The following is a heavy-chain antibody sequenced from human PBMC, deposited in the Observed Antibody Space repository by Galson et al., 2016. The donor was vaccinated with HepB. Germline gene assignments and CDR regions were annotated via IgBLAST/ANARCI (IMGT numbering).Heavy chain of an antibody. J-gene: IGHJ4*02. CDR1: GFTFSSYA. CDR2: ISGSGGST. V-gene: IGHV3-23*01. Sequence: SLRLSCAASGFTFSSYAMTWVRQAPGKGLEWVSAISGSGGSTYYADSVKGRFTISRDNSKNTLYLQMNSLRAEDTAVYYCAKVSFSFGGSYPFDYWGPGARVTVSS. D-gene: IGHD1-26*01. CDR3: AKVSFSFGGSYPFDY.